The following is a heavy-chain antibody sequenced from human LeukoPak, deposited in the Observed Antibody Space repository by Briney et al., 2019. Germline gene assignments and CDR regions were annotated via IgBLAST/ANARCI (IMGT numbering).Heavy chain of an antibody. CDR2: INPNSGGT. V-gene: IGHV1-2*02. D-gene: IGHD3-10*01. Sequence: ASVKVSCKASGYTFTGYYMHWVRQAPGRGLEWMGWINPNSGGTNYAQKFQGRVTMTRDTSISTAYMELSRLRSDDTAVYYCARSDGPYYYGSGSYKPNDYWGQGTLVTVSS. J-gene: IGHJ4*02. CDR3: ARSDGPYYYGSGSYKPNDY. CDR1: GYTFTGYY.